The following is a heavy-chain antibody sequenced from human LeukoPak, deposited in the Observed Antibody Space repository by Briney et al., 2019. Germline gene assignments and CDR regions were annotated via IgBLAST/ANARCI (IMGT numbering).Heavy chain of an antibody. V-gene: IGHV5-51*01. CDR3: ARNYGSGSYYDPFDY. Sequence: GESLKISCKGSGYRFTTYWIGWVRQMPGKGLEWMGILYPGDSDTRYSPSFKGQVTISADKSISTAYLQWSSLKASDTAMYYCARNYGSGSYYDPFDYWAREPWSVSPQ. D-gene: IGHD3-10*01. CDR1: GYRFTTYW. CDR2: LYPGDSDT. J-gene: IGHJ4*02.